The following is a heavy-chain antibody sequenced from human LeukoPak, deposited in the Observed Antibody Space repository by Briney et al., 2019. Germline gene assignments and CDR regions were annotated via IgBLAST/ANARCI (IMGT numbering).Heavy chain of an antibody. CDR2: ISYSGTT. V-gene: IGHV4-39*01. Sequence: SETLSLTCGVSGGSISGTNWWSWIRQPPGKGLEWIGTISYSGTTSYNPSLKSRVYISVDTSKNQFSLRLSSVTATDTALYYCARYARYYDSSGYYYGGTRSCYFDYWGPGTLVTVSS. CDR1: GGSISGTNW. CDR3: ARYARYYDSSGYYYGGTRSCYFDY. J-gene: IGHJ4*02. D-gene: IGHD3-22*01.